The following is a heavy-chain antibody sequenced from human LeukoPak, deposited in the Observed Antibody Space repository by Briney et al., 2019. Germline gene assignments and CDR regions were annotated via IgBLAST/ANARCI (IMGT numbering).Heavy chain of an antibody. Sequence: SETLSLTCTVSGGSISSYYWSWIRQPPGKGLEWIGYINYSGSTNYNPSLKSRVTISVDTSKNQFSLKLSSVTAADTAVYYCAREGGSSWYGKYFQHWGQGTLVTVSS. CDR3: AREGGSSWYGKYFQH. V-gene: IGHV4-59*01. CDR1: GGSISSYY. J-gene: IGHJ1*01. CDR2: INYSGST. D-gene: IGHD6-13*01.